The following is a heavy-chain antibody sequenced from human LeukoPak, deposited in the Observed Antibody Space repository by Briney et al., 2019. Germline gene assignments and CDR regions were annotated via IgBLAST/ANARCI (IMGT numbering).Heavy chain of an antibody. CDR3: ARARIAAAGIGDY. J-gene: IGHJ4*02. V-gene: IGHV1-69*13. Sequence: SVKVSCKASGYTFTIYTMHWVCQAPGQRLEWMGGIIPIFGTANYAQKFQGRVTITADESTSTAYMELSSLRSEDTAVYSCARARIAAAGIGDYSGQGTLGTLSS. D-gene: IGHD6-13*01. CDR2: IIPIFGTA. CDR1: GYTFTIYT.